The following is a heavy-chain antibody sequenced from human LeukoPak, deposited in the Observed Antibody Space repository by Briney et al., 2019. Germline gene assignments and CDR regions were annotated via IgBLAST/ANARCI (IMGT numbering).Heavy chain of an antibody. CDR3: ATGGSIDCSSTSCYYNWFDP. J-gene: IGHJ5*02. V-gene: IGHV1-69-2*01. D-gene: IGHD2-2*01. CDR1: GYTFTDYY. Sequence: ASVKVSCKVSGYTFTDYYMHWVQQAPGKGLEWMGLVDPEDGETIYAEKFQGRVTITADTSTDTAYMELSSLGSEDTAVYYCATGGSIDCSSTSCYYNWFDPWGQGTLVTVSS. CDR2: VDPEDGET.